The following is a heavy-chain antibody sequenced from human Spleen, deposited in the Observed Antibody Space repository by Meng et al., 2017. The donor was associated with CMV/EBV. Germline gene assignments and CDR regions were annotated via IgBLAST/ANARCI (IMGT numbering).Heavy chain of an antibody. D-gene: IGHD1-14*01. J-gene: IGHJ4*02. V-gene: IGHV3-30-3*01. CDR1: GFTFSSYA. Sequence: QVQLVESGGGVVQPGRSLRLSCAASGFTFSSYAMHWVRQAPGKGLEWVAVISYDGSNKYYADSVKGRFTISRDNSKNTLYLQMNSLRAEDTAVYYCARYKGIAYWGQGTLVTVSS. CDR2: ISYDGSNK. CDR3: ARYKGIAY.